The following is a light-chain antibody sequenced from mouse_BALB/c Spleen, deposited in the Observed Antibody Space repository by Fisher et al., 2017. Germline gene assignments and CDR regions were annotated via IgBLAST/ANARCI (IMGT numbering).Light chain of an antibody. CDR3: QQRSSYPPT. V-gene: IGKV4-72*01. CDR2: ATS. Sequence: STGEKVTMTCRASSSVSYMHWYQQKPGSSPKPWIYATSNLASGVPARFSGSGSGTSYSLTISRMEAEDAATYYCQQRSSYPPTFGAGTKLELK. CDR1: SSVSY. J-gene: IGKJ5*01.